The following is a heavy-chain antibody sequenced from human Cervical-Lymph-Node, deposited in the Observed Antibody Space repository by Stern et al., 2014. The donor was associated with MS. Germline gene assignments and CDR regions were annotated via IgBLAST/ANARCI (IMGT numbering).Heavy chain of an antibody. Sequence: QDQLVHSVAEVTKPGSSVKVSCKASGGTFSKFPSSWVRQAPGQGLEWMGGIFPVFGTPTYAQEFRGRVTITADVSTSTVYMELSSLRSDDTAVYYCALSSETSDRWYSLGYDLWGQGTLVTVSS. J-gene: IGHJ5*02. CDR2: IFPVFGTP. D-gene: IGHD6-13*01. CDR1: GGTFSKFP. V-gene: IGHV1-69*12. CDR3: ALSSETSDRWYSLGYDL.